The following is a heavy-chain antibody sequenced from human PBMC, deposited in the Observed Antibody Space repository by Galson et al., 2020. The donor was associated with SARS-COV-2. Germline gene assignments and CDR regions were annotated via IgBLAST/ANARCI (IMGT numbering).Heavy chain of an antibody. V-gene: IGHV4-39*07. D-gene: IGHD5-12*01. J-gene: IGHJ6*02. CDR3: ARDLIVATITKSYYYYYGIDV. CDR1: GGSISSSSYH. Sequence: SETLSLTCTASGGSISSSSYHWGWIRQPPGKGLEWIGRNYYSGSTYYNPSLKRRVTISVDTSKNQFSLKMSSVTAADTAVYYCARDLIVATITKSYYYYYGIDVWGQGTTVTVSS. CDR2: NYYSGST.